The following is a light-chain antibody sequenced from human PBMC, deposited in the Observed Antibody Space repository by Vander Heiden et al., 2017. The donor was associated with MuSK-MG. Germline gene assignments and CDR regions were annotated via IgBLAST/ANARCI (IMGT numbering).Light chain of an antibody. CDR1: QDISNY. J-gene: IGKJ3*01. V-gene: IGKV1-33*01. CDR3: QQYDNLPFT. Sequence: DIQMTQSPSSLSASVGDRVTITCQASQDISNYLNWYQQKPGKAPKLLIYDASNLETGVPSRFSGSGSGTDFTSTISSLQPEDIATYYCQQYDNLPFTFGPGTKVDIK. CDR2: DAS.